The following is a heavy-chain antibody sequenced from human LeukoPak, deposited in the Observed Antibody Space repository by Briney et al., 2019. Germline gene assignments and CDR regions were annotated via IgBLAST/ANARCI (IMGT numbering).Heavy chain of an antibody. CDR3: AKDYLGQMVMFDV. CDR2: IRGNGGGT. CDR1: GFTFRSYA. D-gene: IGHD6-13*01. V-gene: IGHV3-23*01. J-gene: IGHJ3*01. Sequence: PGGSLRLSCAASGFTFRSYAMSWVRQAPGKGLEWVAVIRGNGGGTYYADSVKGRFTISRDNSKNSLYLQMNSLRAEDTAVYYCAKDYLGQMVMFDVWGQGTMVTVSS.